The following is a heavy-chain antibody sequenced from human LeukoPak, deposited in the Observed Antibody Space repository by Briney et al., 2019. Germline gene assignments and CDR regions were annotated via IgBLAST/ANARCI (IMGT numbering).Heavy chain of an antibody. V-gene: IGHV4-4*07. CDR3: AREGYYDSSGYYCLFDP. D-gene: IGHD3-22*01. CDR1: GGSISSYY. CDR2: IYTSGST. J-gene: IGHJ5*02. Sequence: SETLSLTCTVSGGSISSYYWSWIRQPAGKGLEWIGRIYTSGSTNYNPSLKSRVTMSVDTSKNQFSLKLSSVTAADTAVYYCAREGYYDSSGYYCLFDPWGQGTLVTVSS.